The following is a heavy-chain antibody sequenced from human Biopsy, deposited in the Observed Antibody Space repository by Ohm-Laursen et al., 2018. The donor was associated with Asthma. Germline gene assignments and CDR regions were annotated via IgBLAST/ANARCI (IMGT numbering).Heavy chain of an antibody. CDR2: MNTNTGNP. Sequence: ASVKVSCKTSGYTLTSYGMNWVRLAPGQGLEWMGWMNTNTGNPTYAQGFTGRFVFSLDTSVSTAYLQISSLKAEDTAVYYCARRYNWNGMDVWGQGTTVTVSS. D-gene: IGHD1-20*01. J-gene: IGHJ6*02. CDR3: ARRYNWNGMDV. CDR1: GYTLTSYG. V-gene: IGHV7-4-1*02.